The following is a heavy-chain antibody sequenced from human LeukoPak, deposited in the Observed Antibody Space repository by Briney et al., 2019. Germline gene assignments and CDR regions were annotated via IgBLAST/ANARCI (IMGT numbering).Heavy chain of an antibody. J-gene: IGHJ3*02. D-gene: IGHD2-2*01. CDR2: IYYSGST. V-gene: IGHV4-30-2*03. CDR1: GGSISSGGYY. CDR3: ARYCSSTSCYVSRDAFDI. Sequence: SQTLSLTCTVSGGSISSGGYYWSWIRQHPGKGLEWIGSIYYSGSTYYNPSLKSRVTISVDTSKNQFSLKLSSVTAADTAVYYCARYCSSTSCYVSRDAFDIWGQGTMVTVSS.